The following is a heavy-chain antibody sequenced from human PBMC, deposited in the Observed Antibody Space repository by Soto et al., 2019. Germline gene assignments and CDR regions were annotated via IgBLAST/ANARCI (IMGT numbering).Heavy chain of an antibody. D-gene: IGHD6-19*01. CDR1: GFTFSNSA. CDR2: ISYDGNNK. Sequence: QVQLVESGGGVVQPGRSLRLSCAASGFTFSNSAMHWARQAPGKGLEWVAVISYDGNNKYYADSVKGRFTISRDNSMNTLYLQMNSLRPEDTAVYYCARDRVVAGIGEIDDWGQGTLVTVSS. CDR3: ARDRVVAGIGEIDD. J-gene: IGHJ4*02. V-gene: IGHV3-30-3*01.